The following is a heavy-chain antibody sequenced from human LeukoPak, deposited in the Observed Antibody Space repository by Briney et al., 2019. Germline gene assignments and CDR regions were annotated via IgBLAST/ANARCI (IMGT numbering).Heavy chain of an antibody. J-gene: IGHJ6*02. D-gene: IGHD3-9*01. CDR1: GFTFSSYG. CDR3: ARDMYYDILTGSNPRGHYYYYGMDV. Sequence: PGGSLRLSCAASGFTFSSYGMHWVRQAPGKGLEWVAVIWYDGSNKYYADSVKGRFTISRDNSKNTLYLQMNSLRAEDTAVYYCARDMYYDILTGSNPRGHYYYYGMDVWGQGTTVTVSS. V-gene: IGHV3-33*01. CDR2: IWYDGSNK.